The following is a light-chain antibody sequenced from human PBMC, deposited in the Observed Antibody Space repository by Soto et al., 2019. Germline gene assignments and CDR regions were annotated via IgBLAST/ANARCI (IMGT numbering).Light chain of an antibody. Sequence: EIVLTQSPATLSLSPGERATLSCRASQSVSSYLAWYQQKPGQAPRLLIYDASNRATGIRARFSGSGSGTDFTLTISRLEPAEFAVYYCQQRSNWTFGGGTKLEIK. CDR3: QQRSNWT. J-gene: IGKJ4*01. CDR2: DAS. CDR1: QSVSSY. V-gene: IGKV3-11*01.